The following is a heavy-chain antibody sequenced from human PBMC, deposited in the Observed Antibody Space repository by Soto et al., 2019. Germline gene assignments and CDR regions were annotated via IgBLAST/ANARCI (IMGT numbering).Heavy chain of an antibody. CDR3: AKDRYCTTIDCPGGFDV. D-gene: IGHD2-8*01. Sequence: GGSLRLSCXASGXIFTSYXMSXVRQAPGKGLEWVSXIGGSGGDTKYADSVKGRFTISRDNSQNTLYLQMSSLSVEDTAVYYCAKDRYCTTIDCPGGFDVWGPGTLVTVSS. J-gene: IGHJ3*01. CDR1: GXIFTSYX. CDR2: IGGSGGDT. V-gene: IGHV3-23*01.